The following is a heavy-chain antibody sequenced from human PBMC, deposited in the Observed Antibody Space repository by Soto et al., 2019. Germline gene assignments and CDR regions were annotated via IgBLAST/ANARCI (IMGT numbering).Heavy chain of an antibody. V-gene: IGHV4-39*01. Sequence: SETLSLTCNVSGGSISNSNYYWGWIRQPPGKGLEWIGSIDYTGNTYYNPSLKSRVTISVDTSKNQFSLKLGSVTAADTAVYFCERHSTWLFLSDYWGQGTLVTVSS. CDR2: IDYTGNT. J-gene: IGHJ4*02. CDR1: GGSISNSNYY. CDR3: ERHSTWLFLSDY. D-gene: IGHD3-9*01.